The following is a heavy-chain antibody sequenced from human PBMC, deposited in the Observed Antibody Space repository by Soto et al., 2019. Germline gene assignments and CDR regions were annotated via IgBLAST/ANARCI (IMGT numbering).Heavy chain of an antibody. Sequence: GGSLRLSCAASGSTFSSYDMHWVRQATGKGLEWVSAIGTAGDTYYPGSVKGRFTISRENAKNSLYLQMNSLRAEDTAVYYCARAQTGGLRNRSNWFDPWGQGTLVTVSS. CDR1: GSTFSSYD. J-gene: IGHJ5*02. V-gene: IGHV3-13*01. CDR2: IGTAGDT. D-gene: IGHD4-17*01. CDR3: ARAQTGGLRNRSNWFDP.